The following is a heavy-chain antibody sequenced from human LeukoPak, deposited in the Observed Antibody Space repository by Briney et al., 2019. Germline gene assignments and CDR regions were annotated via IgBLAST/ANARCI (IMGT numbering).Heavy chain of an antibody. CDR2: ISPNSGGT. J-gene: IGHJ4*02. CDR1: GYTFTGYY. V-gene: IGHV1-2*06. CDR3: ARIIAVAAKEVDY. D-gene: IGHD6-19*01. Sequence: GASVKVSCKASGYTFTGYYMHWVRQAPGQGLEWMGRISPNSGGTNYAQKFQGRVTMTRDTSISTAYMELSRLRSDDTAVYYCARIIAVAAKEVDYWGQGTLVTVSS.